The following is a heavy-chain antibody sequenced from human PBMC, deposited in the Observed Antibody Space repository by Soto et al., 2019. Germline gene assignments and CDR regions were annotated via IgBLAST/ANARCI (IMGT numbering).Heavy chain of an antibody. Sequence: GESLKISCKGSGYSFTSYWISWVRQMPGKGLEWMGRIDPSDSYTNYSPSFQGHVTISADKSISTAYLQWSSLKASDTAMYYCAHTLGYCSSTSCYMNYYYGMDVWGQGTTVTVSS. CDR2: IDPSDSYT. D-gene: IGHD2-2*02. CDR3: AHTLGYCSSTSCYMNYYYGMDV. J-gene: IGHJ6*02. V-gene: IGHV5-10-1*01. CDR1: GYSFTSYW.